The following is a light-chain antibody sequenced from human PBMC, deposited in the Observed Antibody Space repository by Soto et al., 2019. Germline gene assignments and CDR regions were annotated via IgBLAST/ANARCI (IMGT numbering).Light chain of an antibody. CDR2: LGS. CDR3: MQPLQSWT. V-gene: IGKV2-28*01. Sequence: DIVTTQHPLSLPVTPGEPASISCMSSQSLLHSNGYNYLDWYLQXPGQSPXVLIYLGSNRASGVPDRFSGSGSGTDSTLKIRRVEAEDVGVYYCMQPLQSWTFGQGTKVDIK. J-gene: IGKJ1*01. CDR1: QSLLHSNGYNY.